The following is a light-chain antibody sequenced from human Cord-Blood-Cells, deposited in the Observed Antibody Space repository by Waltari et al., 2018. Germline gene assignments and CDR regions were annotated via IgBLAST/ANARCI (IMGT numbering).Light chain of an antibody. CDR2: AAS. V-gene: IGKV1-39*01. J-gene: IGKJ2*01. CDR1: QSISSY. CDR3: QQYDNLLYT. Sequence: DIQMTQSPSSLSASVGDRVTITCRASQSISSYLNWYQQKPGKAPKLLIYAASSLQSGVPSRFSGSGSGTDFTLTISSLQPEDIATYYCQQYDNLLYTFGQGTKLEIK.